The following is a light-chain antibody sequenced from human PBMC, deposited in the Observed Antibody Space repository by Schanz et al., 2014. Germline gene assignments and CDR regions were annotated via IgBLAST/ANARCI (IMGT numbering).Light chain of an antibody. J-gene: IGKJ2*01. CDR2: SAS. CDR1: QEIGKW. V-gene: IGKV1-12*01. CDR3: QQANSFPYT. Sequence: DIQMTQSPSSVAASVGDRVTLRCRASQEIGKWLAWYQQRPGKAPKLLIFSASTLQSGVPSRFSGSGSGTDFTLTISSLQPEDFATYYCQQANSFPYTFGQGTKLEIK.